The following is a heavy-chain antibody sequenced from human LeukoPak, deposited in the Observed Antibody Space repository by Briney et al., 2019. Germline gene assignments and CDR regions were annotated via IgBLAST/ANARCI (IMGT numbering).Heavy chain of an antibody. CDR1: GFTFSSYS. J-gene: IGHJ4*02. D-gene: IGHD4-17*01. CDR3: ARPFGLYGDYENYYFDY. CDR2: ISSSSSSI. V-gene: IGHV3-48*01. Sequence: GGSLRLSCAASGFTFSSYSMNWVRQAPGKRLEWVSYISSSSSSIYYADSLKGRFTISRDNAKNSLYLQMNSLRAEDTAAYYCARPFGLYGDYENYYFDYWGQGTLVTVSS.